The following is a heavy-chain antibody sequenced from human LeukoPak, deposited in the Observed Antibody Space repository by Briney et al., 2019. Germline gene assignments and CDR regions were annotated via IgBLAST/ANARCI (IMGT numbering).Heavy chain of an antibody. V-gene: IGHV3-30-3*01. J-gene: IGHJ3*02. CDR3: ARDDFPVAGSPSGAFDI. CDR2: ISYDGSNK. Sequence: PGRSLRLSCAASGFTFSSYAMHWVRQAPGKGLEWVAVISYDGSNKYYADSVKGRFTISRDKSKNTLYLQMNSLRAEDTAVYYCARDDFPVAGSPSGAFDIWGQGTMVTVSS. D-gene: IGHD6-19*01. CDR1: GFTFSSYA.